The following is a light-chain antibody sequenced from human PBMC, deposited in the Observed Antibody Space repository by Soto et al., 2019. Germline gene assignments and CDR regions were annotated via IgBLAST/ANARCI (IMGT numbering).Light chain of an antibody. V-gene: IGKV3-20*01. CDR3: QQYGIAPWT. CDR2: GAY. Sequence: VLPQTPGTLSLSSGERATLSCMASQSVINSYLAWYQQKPGQAPRLLLYGAYNRATGIPDRFSGSGSGTDFTLTISRLEPEDFAVYYCQQYGIAPWTFGQGTKVDIK. J-gene: IGKJ1*01. CDR1: QSVINSY.